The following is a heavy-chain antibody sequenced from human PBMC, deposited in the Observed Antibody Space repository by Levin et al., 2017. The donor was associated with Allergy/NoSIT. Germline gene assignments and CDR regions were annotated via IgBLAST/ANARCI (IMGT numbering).Heavy chain of an antibody. Sequence: PGGSLRLSCAASGFTVSSNLMSWVRQAPGQGLEWVSLILNGGNTYYADSVKGRFTISSDNSQNTLFLQMNSLRVEDTAVYYCARGRVSYYGFDFWGQGTLVTVSS. D-gene: IGHD3-10*01. CDR1: GFTVSSNL. CDR2: ILNGGNT. V-gene: IGHV3-53*01. CDR3: ARGRVSYYGFDF. J-gene: IGHJ4*02.